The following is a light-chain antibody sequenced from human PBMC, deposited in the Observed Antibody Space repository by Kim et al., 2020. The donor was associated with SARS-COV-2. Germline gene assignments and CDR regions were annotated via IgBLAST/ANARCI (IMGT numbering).Light chain of an antibody. J-gene: IGLJ3*02. CDR1: KLGDKY. V-gene: IGLV3-1*01. CDR3: QAWDNTWV. Sequence: VSVSPGPTVTITCSGDKLGDKYSSWYQQQPGQAPVLVIYQDTKRPSGIPERFVGSNSGNTATLTISGAQAMDEADYYCQAWDNTWVFGAGTQLTVL. CDR2: QDT.